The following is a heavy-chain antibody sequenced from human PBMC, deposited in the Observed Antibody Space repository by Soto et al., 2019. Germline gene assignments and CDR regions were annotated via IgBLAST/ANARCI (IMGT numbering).Heavy chain of an antibody. CDR2: ISGTGASK. CDR3: ARDRLGGNFDY. V-gene: IGHV3-23*01. J-gene: IGHJ4*02. Sequence: EVQLLDSGGGLVQPGGSLRLSCAASGFKFTNYAMNGVRQAPGRGLEWVSTISGTGASKYYAASVRGRFTISRDNSKNTLYLQMNSLRVEDTAVYYCARDRLGGNFDYWGQGTQVTVSS. CDR1: GFKFTNYA.